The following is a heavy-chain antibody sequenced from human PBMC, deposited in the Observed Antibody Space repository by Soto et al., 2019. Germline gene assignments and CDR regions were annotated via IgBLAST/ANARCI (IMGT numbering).Heavy chain of an antibody. CDR3: ARLGPYGSESYSFRYNWFDP. Sequence: PGGSLRLSCAASGFTFSSYGMHWVRQAPGKGLEWVAVISYDGSDKYYADSVKGRFTISRDNAKSTVYLQMNSLRGEDTAMYYCARLGPYGSESYSFRYNWFDPWGQGTLVTVSS. CDR1: GFTFSSYG. J-gene: IGHJ5*02. V-gene: IGHV3-33*08. D-gene: IGHD3-10*01. CDR2: ISYDGSDK.